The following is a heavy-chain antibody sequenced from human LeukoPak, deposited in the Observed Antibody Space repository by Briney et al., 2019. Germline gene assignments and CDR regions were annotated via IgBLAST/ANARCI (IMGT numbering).Heavy chain of an antibody. Sequence: GGSLRLSRAASGFTFSSFAMHWVRQAPGKGLEWVAVISYDASHKFYADSVQGRFTISRDNSKNTLSLQMDTLRREDTAVYYCARARSVGPPTGFDQWGQGTPVTVSS. CDR1: GFTFSSFA. CDR2: ISYDASHK. CDR3: ARARSVGPPTGFDQ. V-gene: IGHV3-30*04. J-gene: IGHJ4*02. D-gene: IGHD4-23*01.